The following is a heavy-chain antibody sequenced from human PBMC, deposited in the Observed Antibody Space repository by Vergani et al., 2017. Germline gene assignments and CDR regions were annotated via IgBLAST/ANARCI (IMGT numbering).Heavy chain of an antibody. Sequence: EVQLVESGGGLVKPGGSLRLSCAASGFTFSSYSMNWVRQAPGKGLEWVSSISSSSSYIYYADSVKGRFTISRDNAKNSLYLQMNSLRAEDTAVYYCARDRTRLWPQGWFDPWGQGTLVTVSS. D-gene: IGHD5-18*01. J-gene: IGHJ5*02. CDR2: ISSSSSYI. CDR1: GFTFSSYS. V-gene: IGHV3-21*04. CDR3: ARDRTRLWPQGWFDP.